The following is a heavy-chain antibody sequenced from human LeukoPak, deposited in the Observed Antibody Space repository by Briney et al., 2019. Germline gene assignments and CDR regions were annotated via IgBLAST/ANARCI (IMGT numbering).Heavy chain of an antibody. V-gene: IGHV4-59*08. CDR2: IYYSGST. CDR3: ARHLRRGARPDSSGYYYYFDY. Sequence: PSETLSLTCTVSGDSISSYYWSWIRQPPGKGLEWIGYIYYSGSTNYNPSLKSRVTISVDTSKNQFSLKLSSVTAADTAVYYCARHLRRGARPDSSGYYYYFDYWGQGTLVTVSS. D-gene: IGHD3-22*01. CDR1: GDSISSYY. J-gene: IGHJ4*02.